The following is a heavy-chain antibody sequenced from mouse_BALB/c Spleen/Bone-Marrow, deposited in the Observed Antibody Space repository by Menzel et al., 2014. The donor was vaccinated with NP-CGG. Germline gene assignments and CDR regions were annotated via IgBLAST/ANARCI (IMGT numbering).Heavy chain of an antibody. J-gene: IGHJ4*01. CDR2: INPSNGGT. CDR1: GYTFTSYY. V-gene: IGHV1S81*02. CDR3: TRGRRDAMDY. Sequence: QVQLKQSGAELVKPGASVKLSCKASGYTFTSYYMYWVKQRPGQGLEWIGEINPSNGGTNFNEKSKSKATLTVDKSSSTAYMQLSSLTSEDSAVYYCTRGRRDAMDYWGQGTSVTVSS.